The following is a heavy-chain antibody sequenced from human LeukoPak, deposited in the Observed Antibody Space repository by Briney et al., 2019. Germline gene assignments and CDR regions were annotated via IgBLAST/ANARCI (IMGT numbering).Heavy chain of an antibody. D-gene: IGHD2/OR15-2a*01. CDR2: IRNDGSKI. CDR1: GFTVSSSC. Sequence: PGGSLRLSCAASGFTVSSSCMHWVRQAPGKGLEWGAHIRNDGSKINYAQYVKGRFNISRDNSKNTLYLQMNSLRAEDTAVYYCAKDTTSLPTDYFDYWGQGTLVTVSS. V-gene: IGHV3-30*02. CDR3: AKDTTSLPTDYFDY. J-gene: IGHJ4*02.